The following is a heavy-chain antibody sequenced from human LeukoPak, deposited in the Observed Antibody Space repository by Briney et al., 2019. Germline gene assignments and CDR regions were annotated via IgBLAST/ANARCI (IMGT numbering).Heavy chain of an antibody. CDR2: ISDSGGST. V-gene: IGHV3-23*01. Sequence: GGSLRLSCAVSGFTLSNYGMSWVRQAPGKGLEWVAGISDSGGSTNYADSVKGRFTISRDNAKNTLYLQMNSLRGEDTAVYFCEKRGVVIRVMRVGLQKPAYFFYTWGQGALVTVS. J-gene: IGHJ4*02. D-gene: IGHD3-16*01. CDR3: EKRGVVIRVMRVGLQKPAYFFYT. CDR1: GFTLSNYG.